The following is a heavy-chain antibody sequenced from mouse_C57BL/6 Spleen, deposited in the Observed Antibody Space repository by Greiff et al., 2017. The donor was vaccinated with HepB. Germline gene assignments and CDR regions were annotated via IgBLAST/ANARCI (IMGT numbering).Heavy chain of an antibody. D-gene: IGHD1-1*01. J-gene: IGHJ4*01. CDR2: INPGSGGT. Sequence: QVQLKESGAELVRPGTSVKVSCKASGYAFTNYLIEWVKQRPGQGLEWIGVINPGSGGTNYNEKFKGKATLTADKSSSTAYMQLSSLTSEDSAVYFCARFPPLYYPRDAMDYWGQGTSVTVSS. CDR3: ARFPPLYYPRDAMDY. CDR1: GYAFTNYL. V-gene: IGHV1-54*01.